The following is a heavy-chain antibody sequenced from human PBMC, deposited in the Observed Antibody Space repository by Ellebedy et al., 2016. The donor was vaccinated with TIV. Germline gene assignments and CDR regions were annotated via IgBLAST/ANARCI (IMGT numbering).Heavy chain of an antibody. CDR2: VNPDSGST. CDR3: ARVRRGSSGMDV. J-gene: IGHJ6*02. D-gene: IGHD3-22*01. Sequence: ASVKVSCKPSGYTFTAFYLHWVRHAPGHGLEWMGWVNPDSGSTNFAQRFQGRVTMTRDTSVNTVYMELSRLESGDTATYYCARVRRGSSGMDVWGQGTTVTVS. CDR1: GYTFTAFY. V-gene: IGHV1-2*02.